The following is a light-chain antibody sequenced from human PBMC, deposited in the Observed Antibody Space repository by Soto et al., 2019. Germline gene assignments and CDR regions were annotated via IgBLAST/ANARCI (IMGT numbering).Light chain of an antibody. CDR3: QQYGSSPPT. CDR2: GAS. Sequence: EIVLTQSPATLSLSPGERDTLSCMASQSVSSSYLAWYQQKPGQAPRLLIYGASSRATGIPDRFSGSGSGTDFTLTISRLEPEDFAVYYCQQYGSSPPTFGQGTKVDIK. V-gene: IGKV3-20*01. J-gene: IGKJ1*01. CDR1: QSVSSSY.